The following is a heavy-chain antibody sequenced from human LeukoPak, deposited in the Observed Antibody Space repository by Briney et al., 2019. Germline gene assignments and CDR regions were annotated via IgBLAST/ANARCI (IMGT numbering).Heavy chain of an antibody. V-gene: IGHV3-74*01. CDR2: INSDGRST. CDR3: VREGRVSGYDFDY. D-gene: IGHD5-12*01. J-gene: IGHJ4*02. Sequence: GGSLRLSCEASGFSFSSYWMHWVRQAPGKGLVWVSRINSDGRSTTYADSVKGRLTISRDNAKNTLYLQMNSLRAEDTAVYYCVREGRVSGYDFDYWGQGTLVTVSS. CDR1: GFSFSSYW.